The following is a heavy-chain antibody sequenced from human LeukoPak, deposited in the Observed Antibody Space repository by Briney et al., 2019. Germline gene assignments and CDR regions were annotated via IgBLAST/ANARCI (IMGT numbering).Heavy chain of an antibody. Sequence: PGRSLRLSCAASGFTFSSYAMHWVRQAPGKGLEWVAVISYDGSNKYYADSVKGRFTISRDNSKNTLYLQMNSLRAEDTAVYYCARGPIVVAEIDYWGQGTLVTVSS. CDR1: GFTFSSYA. CDR3: ARGPIVVAEIDY. D-gene: IGHD3-22*01. V-gene: IGHV3-30-3*01. CDR2: ISYDGSNK. J-gene: IGHJ4*02.